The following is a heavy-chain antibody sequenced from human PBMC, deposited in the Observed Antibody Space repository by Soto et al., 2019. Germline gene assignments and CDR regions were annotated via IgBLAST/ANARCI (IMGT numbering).Heavy chain of an antibody. D-gene: IGHD5-12*01. CDR3: AKDLAYSGYDQNLFDP. CDR2: ISGSGGST. CDR1: GFTFNTYA. J-gene: IGHJ5*01. Sequence: GGSLRLSCAASGFTFNTYAMTWVRQTPGKGLEWVSLISGSGGSTYYADSVKGRFTISRDNSENTLYLQMNSLRAEDTAVYYCAKDLAYSGYDQNLFDPWGQGTLVTVSS. V-gene: IGHV3-23*01.